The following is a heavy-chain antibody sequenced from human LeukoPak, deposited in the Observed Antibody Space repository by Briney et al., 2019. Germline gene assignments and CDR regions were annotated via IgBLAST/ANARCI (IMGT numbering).Heavy chain of an antibody. J-gene: IGHJ4*02. D-gene: IGHD6-6*01. CDR2: IFYSGVT. Sequence: SETLSLTCTVSGDSISSHYWSWIRQPPGKGLEWIAYIFYSGVTNYNPSLKSRATVSLDTSKNQFSLTLSSVTAADTAVYYCARRPDYFDHWGQGTLVTVSS. CDR3: ARRPDYFDH. CDR1: GDSISSHY. V-gene: IGHV4-59*11.